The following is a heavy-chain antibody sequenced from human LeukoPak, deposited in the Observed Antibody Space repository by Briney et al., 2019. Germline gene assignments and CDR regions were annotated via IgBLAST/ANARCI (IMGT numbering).Heavy chain of an antibody. V-gene: IGHV3-66*01. CDR1: GFTVCSNY. Sequence: GGSLRLSCAASGFTVCSNYMSWVRQAPGKGLEWVSVIYSGGSTYYADSVKGRFTISRDNSKNTLYLQMNSLRAEDTAVYYCARVSVVVTAIISWGQGTLVTVSS. CDR2: IYSGGST. J-gene: IGHJ4*02. CDR3: ARVSVVVTAIIS. D-gene: IGHD2-21*02.